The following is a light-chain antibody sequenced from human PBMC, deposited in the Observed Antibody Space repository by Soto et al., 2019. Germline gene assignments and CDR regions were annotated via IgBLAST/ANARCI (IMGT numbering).Light chain of an antibody. V-gene: IGKV1-39*01. Sequence: DIQMTQSPSSLSASVGDRVTITCRASQSINSYLNWYQQKPGKAPKLLIYAASSLQSGVPSRFSGSGSGTDFTLTISSLQPEDFATYSCQQSYNTPWTFGQGTKVEIK. J-gene: IGKJ1*01. CDR1: QSINSY. CDR2: AAS. CDR3: QQSYNTPWT.